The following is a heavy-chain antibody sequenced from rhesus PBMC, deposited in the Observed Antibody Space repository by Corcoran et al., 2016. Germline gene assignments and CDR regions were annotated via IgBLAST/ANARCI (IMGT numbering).Heavy chain of an antibody. V-gene: IGHV4-127*01. D-gene: IGHD6-13*01. CDR1: GYSISSGYG. J-gene: IGHJ4*01. CDR2: IYGGSGST. Sequence: QVQLQESGPGLVKPSETLSLTCAVSGYSISSGYGWGWIRQPPGKGLEWIGQIYGGSGSTYYNPSLKSRVTVSKDPSKNQFSLKLSSVTAADTAVYYCARVRGGAGHFDYWGQGVLVTVSS. CDR3: ARVRGGAGHFDY.